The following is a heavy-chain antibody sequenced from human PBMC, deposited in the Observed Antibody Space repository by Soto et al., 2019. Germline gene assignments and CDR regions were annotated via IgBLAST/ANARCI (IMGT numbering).Heavy chain of an antibody. Sequence: LSLTCAVSGGSISSGGYSWSWVRQAPGKGLEWVSVIYSGGSTYYADSVKGRFTISRDNSKNTLYLQMNSLRAEDTAVYYCARDGLFYDILTGYYGMDVWGQGTTVTVSS. CDR1: GGSISSGGYS. CDR3: ARDGLFYDILTGYYGMDV. CDR2: IYSGGST. J-gene: IGHJ6*02. D-gene: IGHD3-9*01. V-gene: IGHV3-66*01.